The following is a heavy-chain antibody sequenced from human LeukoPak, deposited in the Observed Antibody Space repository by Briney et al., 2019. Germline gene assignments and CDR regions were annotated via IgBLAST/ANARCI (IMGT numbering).Heavy chain of an antibody. CDR3: AKADVTLIRGGGYYYGLDV. J-gene: IGHJ6*04. D-gene: IGHD3-10*01. Sequence: GASVKVSCKASGGTFTSYAFIWVRQAPGQGLEWMGGIIPIFDTTNYAQKFQGRVTITADDSTSTVYMDLSSLRSEDTAVYYCAKADVTLIRGGGYYYGLDVWGKGTTVTVSS. V-gene: IGHV1-69*13. CDR1: GGTFTSYA. CDR2: IIPIFDTT.